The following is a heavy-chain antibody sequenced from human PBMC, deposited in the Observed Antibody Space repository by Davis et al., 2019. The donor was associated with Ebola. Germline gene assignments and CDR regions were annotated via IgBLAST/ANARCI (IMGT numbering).Heavy chain of an antibody. V-gene: IGHV3-23*01. D-gene: IGHD1-26*01. J-gene: IGHJ4*02. CDR2: ISGSGGST. CDR3: VKDQGGRGSYYDY. CDR1: GFTFSSYA. Sequence: PGGSLRLSCAASGFTFSSYAMSWVRQAPGKGLEWVSAISGSGGSTYYADSVKGRFTISRDNSKNTLYLQMNSLRAEDTAVYYCVKDQGGRGSYYDYWGQGTLVTVSS.